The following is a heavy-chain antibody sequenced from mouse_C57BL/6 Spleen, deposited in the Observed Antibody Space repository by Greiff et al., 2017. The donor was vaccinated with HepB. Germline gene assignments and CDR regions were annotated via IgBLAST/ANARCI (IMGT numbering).Heavy chain of an antibody. V-gene: IGHV1-69*01. Sequence: QVQLQQPGAELVMPGASVKLSCKASGYTFTSYWMHWVKQRPGQGLEWIGEIDPSDSYTNYNQKFKGKSTLTVDKSSITAYMQLSSLTSEDSAVYYGSRSVYYYGSSPCYFDYWGQGTTLTVSS. CDR2: IDPSDSYT. CDR3: SRSVYYYGSSPCYFDY. J-gene: IGHJ2*01. CDR1: GYTFTSYW. D-gene: IGHD1-1*01.